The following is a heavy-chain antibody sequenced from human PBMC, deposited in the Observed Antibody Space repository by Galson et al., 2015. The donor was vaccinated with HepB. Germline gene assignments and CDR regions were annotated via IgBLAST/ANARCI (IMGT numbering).Heavy chain of an antibody. V-gene: IGHV3-23*01. Sequence: SLRLSCAASGFTFRSYAMSWVRQTPGKGLEWVSGISGSADTTHYADSVKGRFTISRDNSKNTLYLQMSSLSVEDTAVFYCAKGGLSSYYYVDVCGNGTTVTVSS. CDR2: ISGSADTT. CDR1: GFTFRSYA. D-gene: IGHD1-26*01. CDR3: AKGGLSSYYYVDV. J-gene: IGHJ6*03.